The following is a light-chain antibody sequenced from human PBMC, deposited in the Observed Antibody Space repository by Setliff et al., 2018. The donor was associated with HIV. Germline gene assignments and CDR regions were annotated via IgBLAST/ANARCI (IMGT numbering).Light chain of an antibody. CDR2: QDN. CDR3: QAWDSSTFYV. CDR1: KLGDKY. V-gene: IGLV3-1*01. Sequence: SYELTQPPSVAVSPGQTASITCAGDKLGDKYACWYQQKPGQSPVLVIYQDNNRPSGIPERFSGSNSGNTATLTISGTQAMDEADYYCQAWDSSTFYVFGTGTKVTV. J-gene: IGLJ1*01.